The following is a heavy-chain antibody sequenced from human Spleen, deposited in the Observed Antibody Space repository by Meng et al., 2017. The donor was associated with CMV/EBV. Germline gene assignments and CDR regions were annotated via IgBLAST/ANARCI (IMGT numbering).Heavy chain of an antibody. Sequence: SETLSLTCAVYGGSFSGYYWSWIRQPPGKGLEWIGEINHSGSTNYNPSLKSRVTISVDTSKNQFSLKLSSVTAADTAVYYCARKRITIFGVVTRAIDYWGQGTLVTVS. J-gene: IGHJ4*02. D-gene: IGHD3-3*01. CDR1: GGSFSGYY. CDR2: INHSGST. V-gene: IGHV4-34*01. CDR3: ARKRITIFGVVTRAIDY.